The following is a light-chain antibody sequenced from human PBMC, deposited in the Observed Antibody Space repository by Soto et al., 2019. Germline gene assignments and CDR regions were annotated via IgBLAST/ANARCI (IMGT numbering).Light chain of an antibody. Sequence: QAVVTQPPSVSGAPGQRVTISCTGSSSNIGAGYGVHWYQQLPGAAPKLLIYGNNNRPSGVPDRFSGSMSGTSASLAITGLQAEDEADYYCQSYDSSLSGVVFGGGTKLTVL. J-gene: IGLJ2*01. V-gene: IGLV1-40*01. CDR3: QSYDSSLSGVV. CDR2: GNN. CDR1: SSNIGAGYG.